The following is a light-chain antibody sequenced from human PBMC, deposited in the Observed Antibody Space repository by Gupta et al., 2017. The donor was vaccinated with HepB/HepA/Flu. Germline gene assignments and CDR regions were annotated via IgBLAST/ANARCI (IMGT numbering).Light chain of an antibody. J-gene: IGLJ3*02. CDR2: DVS. CDR1: SRDVGGYNY. CDR3: SSYTSSSTL. V-gene: IGLV2-14*01. Sequence: QSALTQPASVSGSPGQSITISCTGTSRDVGGYNYVSWYQQHPGKAPKLMIYDVSNRPSEVSNRFSGSKSGNTASLTISGLQAEDEADYYCSSYTSSSTLFGGGTKLTVL.